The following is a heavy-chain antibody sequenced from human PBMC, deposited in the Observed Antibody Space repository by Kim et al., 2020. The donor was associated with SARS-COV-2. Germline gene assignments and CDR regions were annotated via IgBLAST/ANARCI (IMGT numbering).Heavy chain of an antibody. D-gene: IGHD3-22*01. CDR3: ASGRSIVVVKRAFDI. Sequence: SETLSLTCTVSGGSVSSGSYYWSWIRQPPGKGLEWIGYIYYSGSTNYNPSLKSRVTISVDTSKNQFSLKLSSVTAADTAVYYCASGRSIVVVKRAFDIWGQGTMVTVSS. J-gene: IGHJ3*02. V-gene: IGHV4-61*01. CDR2: IYYSGST. CDR1: GGSVSSGSYY.